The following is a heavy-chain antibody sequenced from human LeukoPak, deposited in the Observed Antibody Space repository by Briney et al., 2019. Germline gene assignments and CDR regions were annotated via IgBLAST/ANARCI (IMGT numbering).Heavy chain of an antibody. J-gene: IGHJ4*02. Sequence: SETLSLTCAVYGGSFSGYYWSWIRQPPGKGLEWIGEINHSGSTNYNPSLKSRVTISVDTSKNQFSLKLSSVTAADTAVYYCAREGGIYISNFDYWGQGTLVTVSS. D-gene: IGHD3-16*01. CDR3: AREGGIYISNFDY. V-gene: IGHV4-34*01. CDR2: INHSGST. CDR1: GGSFSGYY.